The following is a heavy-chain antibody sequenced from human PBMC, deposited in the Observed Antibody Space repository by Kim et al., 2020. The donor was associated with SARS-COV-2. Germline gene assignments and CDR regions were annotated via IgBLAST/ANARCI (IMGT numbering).Heavy chain of an antibody. J-gene: IGHJ6*02. D-gene: IGHD3-16*01. CDR2: ISHRGSRT. CDR1: GFTFNIFA. CDR3: TRDRSFGEYQFGMDV. Sequence: GGSLRLSCAASGFTFNIFAMNWVRQAPGKGLEWVSSISHRGSRTYFADSVKGRFSISRDNSKNTMHLEMKNLRAEDTAVYFCTRDRSFGEYQFGMDVWGLGTTVTVSS. V-gene: IGHV3-23*01.